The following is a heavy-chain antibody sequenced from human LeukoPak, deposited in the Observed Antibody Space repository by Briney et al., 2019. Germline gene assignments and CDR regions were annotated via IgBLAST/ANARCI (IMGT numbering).Heavy chain of an antibody. V-gene: IGHV3-30*03. J-gene: IGHJ5*02. Sequence: GGSLRLSCAASGFTFSSYGMHWVRQAPGKGLEWVAVISYDGSNKYYADSVKGRFTISRDNSKNTLYLQMNSLRAEDTAVYYCARDRGYDGYCSGGSCPNWFDPWGQGTLVTVSS. CDR3: ARDRGYDGYCSGGSCPNWFDP. CDR2: ISYDGSNK. CDR1: GFTFSSYG. D-gene: IGHD2-15*01.